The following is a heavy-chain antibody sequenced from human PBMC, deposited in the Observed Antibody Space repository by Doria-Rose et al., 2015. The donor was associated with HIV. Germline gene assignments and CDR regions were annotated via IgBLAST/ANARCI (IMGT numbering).Heavy chain of an antibody. V-gene: IGHV2-26*01. CDR3: ARIESSRWYHKYYFDF. CDR2: IFADDER. CDR1: GVSLSSPGMG. J-gene: IGHJ4*02. D-gene: IGHD6-13*01. Sequence: TLKESGPVLVKPTETLTLTCTVSGVSLSSPGMGVSWIRHPPGKALEWLANIFADDERSYNTSLRSRLTISRGTSKSQVVITMTDMDPVDTATYYCARIESSRWYHKYYFDFWGQGTLVIVSA.